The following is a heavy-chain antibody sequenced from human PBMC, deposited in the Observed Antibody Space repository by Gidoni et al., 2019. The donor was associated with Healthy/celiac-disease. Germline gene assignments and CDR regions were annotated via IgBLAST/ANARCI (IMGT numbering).Heavy chain of an antibody. CDR3: TRDDYYDSSGYYIRFDY. CDR1: GFTFGDYA. V-gene: IGHV3-49*03. Sequence: EVQLVESGGGLVQPGRSLRLSCTASGFTFGDYAMSWFRQAPGKGLEWVGFIRSKAYGGTTEYAASVKGRFTISRDDSKSIAYLQMNSLKTEDTAVYYCTRDDYYDSSGYYIRFDYWGQGTLVTVSS. D-gene: IGHD3-22*01. J-gene: IGHJ4*02. CDR2: IRSKAYGGTT.